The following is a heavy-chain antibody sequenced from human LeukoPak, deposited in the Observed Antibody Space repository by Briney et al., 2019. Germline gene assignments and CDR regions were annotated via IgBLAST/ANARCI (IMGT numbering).Heavy chain of an antibody. CDR2: IIPIFGTA. D-gene: IGHD6-19*01. Sequence: ASVKVSCKASGGTFSSYAISWVRQAPGQGLEWMGGIIPIFGTANYAQKFQGRVTITADESTSTAYMELSSLRSEDTAVYYCARGPIAVAGPFDYWGQGTLVTVSS. V-gene: IGHV1-69*13. J-gene: IGHJ4*02. CDR1: GGTFSSYA. CDR3: ARGPIAVAGPFDY.